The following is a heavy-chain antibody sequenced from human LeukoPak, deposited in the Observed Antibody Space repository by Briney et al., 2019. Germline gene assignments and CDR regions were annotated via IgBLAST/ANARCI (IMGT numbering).Heavy chain of an antibody. CDR3: ASLGFCTSTSCP. Sequence: SETLSLTCTVSGGSVASSTYYWGWIRQPPGKGLEWIASIANIGSTYNPSLKSRVTISVARSTTQSSLKLSSVTAANTAVYYCASLGFCTSTSCPWGQGTLVTVSS. D-gene: IGHD2-2*01. J-gene: IGHJ5*02. V-gene: IGHV4-39*01. CDR1: GGSVASSTYY. CDR2: IANIGST.